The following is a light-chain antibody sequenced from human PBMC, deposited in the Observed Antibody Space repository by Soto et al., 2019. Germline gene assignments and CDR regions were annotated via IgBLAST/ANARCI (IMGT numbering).Light chain of an antibody. CDR3: QQYNSWPLT. CDR1: QDVSSN. J-gene: IGKJ4*01. V-gene: IGKV3-15*01. CDR2: GAS. Sequence: EMVVTQSPATLSVSPGERATLSCRASQDVSSNLAWYQQKPGQAPSLLIYGASTRATGTPARFSGSGSGTEFTLTISSLQSEDFAVYYCQQYNSWPLTFGGGTKVEIK.